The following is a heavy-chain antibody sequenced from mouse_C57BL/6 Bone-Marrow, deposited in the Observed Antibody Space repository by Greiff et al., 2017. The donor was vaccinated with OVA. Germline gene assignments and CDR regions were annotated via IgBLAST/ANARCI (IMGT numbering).Heavy chain of an antibody. V-gene: IGHV1-76*01. D-gene: IGHD4-1*01. J-gene: IGHJ4*01. CDR3: ALGRYYAMDY. CDR1: GYTFTDYY. Sequence: VKLMESGAELVRPGASVKLSCKASGYTFTDYYINWVKQRPGQGLEWIARIYPGSGNTYYNEKFKGKATLTAEKSSSTAYMQLSSLTSEDSAVYFCALGRYYAMDYWGQGTSVTVSS. CDR2: IYPGSGNT.